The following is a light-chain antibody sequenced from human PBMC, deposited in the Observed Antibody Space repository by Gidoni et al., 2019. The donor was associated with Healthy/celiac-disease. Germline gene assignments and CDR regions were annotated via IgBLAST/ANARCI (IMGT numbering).Light chain of an antibody. CDR2: AAS. V-gene: IGKV1-39*01. Sequence: DIQMHQSPSSLSASVGDRVTITCRASQSISSYLNWYQQKPGKAPKLLIYAASSLQSGVPSRFSGSGSGTDFTLTISRLQPEDFATYYCQQSYSTPLTFXGXTKVEIK. CDR3: QQSYSTPLT. J-gene: IGKJ4*01. CDR1: QSISSY.